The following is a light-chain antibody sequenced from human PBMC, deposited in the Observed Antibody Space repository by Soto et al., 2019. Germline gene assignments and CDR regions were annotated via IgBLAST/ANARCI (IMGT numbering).Light chain of an antibody. V-gene: IGLV2-23*02. CDR1: SSDIGGYND. J-gene: IGLJ3*02. CDR2: EVS. CDR3: CSYAGTTTWV. Sequence: QSALTQPASVSGSPGQSITIPCTGTSSDIGGYNDVSWYQQHPGKAPKLMIYEVSHRPSGISNRFSGSKSGNTASLTISGVQAEDEADYYCCSYAGTTTWVFGGGTKLTVL.